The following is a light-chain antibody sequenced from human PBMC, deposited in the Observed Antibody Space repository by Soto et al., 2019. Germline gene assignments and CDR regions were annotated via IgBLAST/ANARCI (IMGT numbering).Light chain of an antibody. CDR3: QVLDSSCDHVV. V-gene: IGLV3-21*02. CDR1: NIGSKS. CDR2: DDI. J-gene: IGLJ2*01. Sequence: SYELTQPPSVSVAPGQTARLTCGGNNIGSKSVHWYQQKPGQAPVLVIYDDIDRPSGIPERFSGSNSGNTATLTISGVEDGDEAEYYWQVLDSSCDHVVFGGGTKVTVL.